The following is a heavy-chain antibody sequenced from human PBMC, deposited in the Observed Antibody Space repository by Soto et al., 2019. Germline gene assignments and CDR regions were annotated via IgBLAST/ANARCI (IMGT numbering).Heavy chain of an antibody. Sequence: PGGSLRLSCAPPAFTFNNDAMSWFRQAPLKVLEWVSGIGCSGRTTYYADSVKGRFTISRDNSKNTLYLQMNSLRAEDTAVYYCASASRGYYYDSSGYYSPMDVWGQATTVTASS. CDR2: IGCSGRTT. J-gene: IGHJ6*02. CDR1: AFTFNNDA. CDR3: ASASRGYYYDSSGYYSPMDV. D-gene: IGHD3-22*01. V-gene: IGHV3-23*01.